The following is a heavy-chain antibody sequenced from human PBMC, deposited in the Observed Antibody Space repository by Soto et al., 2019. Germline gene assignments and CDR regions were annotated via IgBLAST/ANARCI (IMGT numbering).Heavy chain of an antibody. D-gene: IGHD2-21*01. Sequence: PGESLRLSCAASGFAFSTYALSWVRQAPGKGLEWVSGISGSGDNRYYADSVKGRFTISRDNSKNTVYLQMNSLKVEDTATYRCAQPSYNFVVVIVDAFYY. CDR1: GFAFSTYA. CDR3: AQPSYNFVVVIVDAFYY. CDR2: ISGSGDNR. V-gene: IGHV3-23*01. J-gene: IGHJ6*01.